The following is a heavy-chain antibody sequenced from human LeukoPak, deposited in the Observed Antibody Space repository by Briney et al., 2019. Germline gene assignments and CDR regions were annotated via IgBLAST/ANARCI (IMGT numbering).Heavy chain of an antibody. V-gene: IGHV3-74*01. CDR3: ARDKIVGPTTLDY. CDR2: IASDGSST. Sequence: GGSLRLSCAASGFTFSSYWMNWVRQAPGKGLVWVSRIASDGSSTTYADSVKGRFSISRDNAKNTLYLQMNSLRVDDTAVYYCARDKIVGPTTLDYWGQGTLVTVSS. CDR1: GFTFSSYW. D-gene: IGHD1-26*01. J-gene: IGHJ4*02.